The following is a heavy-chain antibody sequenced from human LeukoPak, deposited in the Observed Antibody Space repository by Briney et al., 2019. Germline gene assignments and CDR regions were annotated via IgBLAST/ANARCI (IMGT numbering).Heavy chain of an antibody. V-gene: IGHV3-74*03. CDR3: ARVGGRGSIGGDC. CDR1: GFTFSTYW. D-gene: IGHD3-10*01. J-gene: IGHJ4*02. Sequence: PGGSLRLSCAASGFTFSTYWMHWVRQAPGKGLVWVSRIKSDGSATTYADFVKGRFTVSRDNAKNTPYLQMSSLRAEDTAMYFCARVGGRGSIGGDCWGQGTLVTVSS. CDR2: IKSDGSAT.